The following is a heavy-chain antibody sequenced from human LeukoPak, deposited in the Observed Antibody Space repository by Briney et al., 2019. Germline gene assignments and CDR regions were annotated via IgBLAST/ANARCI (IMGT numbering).Heavy chain of an antibody. CDR2: ISDDGSIT. CDR1: GFTFSRDW. J-gene: IGHJ4*02. D-gene: IGHD4-17*01. CDR3: AGGLRSGLIDY. Sequence: GGSLRLSCAASGFTFSRDWMHWVRQAPGKGLVWVSRISDDGSITTYADSVKGRFTISRDNSKNTMYLQMNSLRAEDTAVYYCAGGLRSGLIDYWGQGTLVTVSS. V-gene: IGHV3-74*03.